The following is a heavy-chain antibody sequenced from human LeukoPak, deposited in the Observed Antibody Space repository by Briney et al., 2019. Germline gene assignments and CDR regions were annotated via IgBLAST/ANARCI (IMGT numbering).Heavy chain of an antibody. V-gene: IGHV4-30-4*07. J-gene: IGHJ5*02. CDR3: ARVGLGYFDWSTAGWFDP. CDR2: IYYSGST. D-gene: IGHD3-9*01. CDR1: GGSISSGGYS. Sequence: SETLSLTCAVSGGSISSGGYSWSWIRQPPGKGLEWIGYIYYSGSTYYNPSLKSRVTISVDTSKNQFSLKLSSVTAADTAVYYCARVGLGYFDWSTAGWFDPWGQGTLVTVSS.